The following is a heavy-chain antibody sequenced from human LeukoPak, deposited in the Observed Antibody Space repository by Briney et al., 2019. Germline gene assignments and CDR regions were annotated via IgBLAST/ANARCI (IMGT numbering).Heavy chain of an antibody. D-gene: IGHD2-15*01. CDR3: ARDGSGCSGGSCYSGTFFDY. V-gene: IGHV3-30*04. CDR2: ISYDGSNK. CDR1: GFTFSSYA. J-gene: IGHJ4*02. Sequence: GGSLRLSCAASGFTFSSYAMHWVRQAPGKGLEWVAVISYDGSNKYYADSVKGRFTISRDNSKNTLYLQMYSLRAADTAVYYCARDGSGCSGGSCYSGTFFDYWGQGTLVTVSS.